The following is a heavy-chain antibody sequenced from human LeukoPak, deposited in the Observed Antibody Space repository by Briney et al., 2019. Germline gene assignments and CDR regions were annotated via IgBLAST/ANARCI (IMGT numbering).Heavy chain of an antibody. CDR2: IYSSGST. Sequence: PSXTLXLTCTVSGGSISSYHWSWLRQPPGKGLEWIGFIYSSGSTNYNPSLKSRVTISLDTSKNQFSLRVSSVTSADTAVYYCARGNSGYDYAFDIWGQGTMVTVSS. CDR3: ARGNSGYDYAFDI. D-gene: IGHD5-12*01. CDR1: GGSISSYH. J-gene: IGHJ3*02. V-gene: IGHV4-59*01.